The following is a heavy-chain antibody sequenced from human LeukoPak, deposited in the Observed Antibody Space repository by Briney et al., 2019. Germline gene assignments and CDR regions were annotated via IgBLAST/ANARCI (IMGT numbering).Heavy chain of an antibody. J-gene: IGHJ6*02. V-gene: IGHV3-23*01. Sequence: GRSLRLSCAASGFTFSSYAMHWVRQAPGKGLEWVSAISGSGGSTYYADSVKGRFTISRDNSKNTLYLQMNSLRAEDTAVYYCAKDSPVIAVAGTSLYYYYGMDVWGQGTTVTVSS. D-gene: IGHD6-19*01. CDR2: ISGSGGST. CDR3: AKDSPVIAVAGTSLYYYYGMDV. CDR1: GFTFSSYA.